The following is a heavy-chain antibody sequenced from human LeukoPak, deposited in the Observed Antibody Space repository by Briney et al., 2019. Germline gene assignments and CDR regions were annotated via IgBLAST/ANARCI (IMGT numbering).Heavy chain of an antibody. CDR3: TRLLPTSNHFFES. CDR1: GFTVSYDY. Sequence: GGSLRLSCAASGFTVSYDYMSWVRQAPGKGLEWVSVIYAGGSAYYADSVRGRFTISRDNSENTLYLQMNSLGAEDTAVYYCTRLLPTSNHFFESWGQGTLVTVSS. J-gene: IGHJ4*02. D-gene: IGHD2-8*01. V-gene: IGHV3-53*01. CDR2: IYAGGSA.